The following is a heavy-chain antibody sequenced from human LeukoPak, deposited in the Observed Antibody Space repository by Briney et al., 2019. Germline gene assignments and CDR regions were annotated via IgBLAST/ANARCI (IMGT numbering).Heavy chain of an antibody. CDR1: SGSFSPYS. D-gene: IGHD1-26*01. Sequence: SETLSLTCGVSSGSFSPYSLNWIRQPPGKGLEWIGEINHRGNTNYNPALQSRVTISADTSTNHSSLKLTFVTAADTAFYYCARGVGSGDFDSWGQGTLVTVS. V-gene: IGHV4-34*01. J-gene: IGHJ4*02. CDR2: INHRGNT. CDR3: ARGVGSGDFDS.